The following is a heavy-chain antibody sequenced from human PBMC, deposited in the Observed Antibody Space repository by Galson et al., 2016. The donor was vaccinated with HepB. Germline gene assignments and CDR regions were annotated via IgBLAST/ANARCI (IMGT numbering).Heavy chain of an antibody. Sequence: TLSLTCAVYGGSFSGYYWSWIRQPPGKGLEWIGEIDHSGSTNYNPSLKGRVTLSVDTSRNRFSLKLSSVTAADTAVYYCARVPYEDLVRRNSYYFDYWGQGTLVTVSS. CDR3: ARVPYEDLVRRNSYYFDY. CDR1: GGSFSGYY. CDR2: IDHSGST. V-gene: IGHV4-34*01. J-gene: IGHJ4*02. D-gene: IGHD3-3*01.